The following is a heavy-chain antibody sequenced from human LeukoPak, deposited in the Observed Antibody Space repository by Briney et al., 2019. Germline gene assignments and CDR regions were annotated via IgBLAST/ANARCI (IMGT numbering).Heavy chain of an antibody. CDR1: GGSFSSGSYY. CDR3: ARGGGDWGFHQSDY. D-gene: IGHD2-21*01. J-gene: IGHJ4*02. V-gene: IGHV4-61*02. CDR2: IYTSGST. Sequence: SETLSLTCTVSGGSFSSGSYYWSWIRQPAGKGLEWSGRIYTSGSTNYNPSLKSRLTISVDTSKNQFSLKLSSVTAADTAVYYWARGGGDWGFHQSDYWGQGTQVTVSS.